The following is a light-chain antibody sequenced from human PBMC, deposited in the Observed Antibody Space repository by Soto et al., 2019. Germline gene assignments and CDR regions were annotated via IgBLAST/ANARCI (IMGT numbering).Light chain of an antibody. Sequence: DIQMTQSPSSLSASVGDSVTITCRASQSIASYVNWYQQKPGKAPKLLIYAASTLQSGVPSRFSGSGSGTDFTLTISSLQPEDFATYYCQQSYTSWWTFGQGTKVDIK. CDR2: AAS. CDR3: QQSYTSWWT. J-gene: IGKJ1*01. CDR1: QSIASY. V-gene: IGKV1-39*01.